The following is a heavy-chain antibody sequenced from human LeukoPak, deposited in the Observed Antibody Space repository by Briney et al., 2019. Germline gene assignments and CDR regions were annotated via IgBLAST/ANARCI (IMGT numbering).Heavy chain of an antibody. Sequence: GGSLRLSCAASGFTFSNAWMSWVRQAPGRGLEWVGRIKRKGDDGTIDYAAPVKGRLSISRDDSKTTLYLQMNSLKSEDTAVYYCTAGTGRSDFDYWGQGTLVTVSS. V-gene: IGHV3-15*01. CDR1: GFTFSNAW. CDR2: IKRKGDDGTI. CDR3: TAGTGRSDFDY. D-gene: IGHD3/OR15-3a*01. J-gene: IGHJ4*02.